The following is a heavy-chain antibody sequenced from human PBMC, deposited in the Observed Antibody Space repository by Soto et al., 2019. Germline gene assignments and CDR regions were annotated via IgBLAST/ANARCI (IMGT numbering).Heavy chain of an antibody. CDR1: GFTFSNYN. CDR3: VRDGGTSYFDC. CDR2: ISSSGRTI. V-gene: IGHV3-48*02. J-gene: IGHJ4*02. Sequence: EVQLVESGGGLVQPGGSLRLSCAASGFTFSNYNMNWVRQAPGRGLEWVSYISSSGRTIYYADSVKGRFTISRDNAKNSLYVQMNSLRDEDTAVYYCVRDGGTSYFDCWGQGTLVTVSP.